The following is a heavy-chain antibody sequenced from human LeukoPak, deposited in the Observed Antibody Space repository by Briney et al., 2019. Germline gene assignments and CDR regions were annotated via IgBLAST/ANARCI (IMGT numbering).Heavy chain of an antibody. J-gene: IGHJ4*02. V-gene: IGHV3-23*01. CDR3: AKEDNLRITIFGVAPYYFDY. CDR2: ISGSGGST. Sequence: GGSLRLSCAASGFTFSSYAMSWVRQAPGKGLEWVSAISGSGGSTYYADSVKGRFTISRDNSKNTLYLQMNSLRAEGTAVYYCAKEDNLRITIFGVAPYYFDYWGQGTLVTVSS. CDR1: GFTFSSYA. D-gene: IGHD3-3*01.